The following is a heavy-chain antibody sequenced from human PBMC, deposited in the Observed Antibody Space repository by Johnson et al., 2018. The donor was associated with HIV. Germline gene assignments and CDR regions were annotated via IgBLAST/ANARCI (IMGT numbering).Heavy chain of an antibody. CDR1: GFTFSTHW. V-gene: IGHV3-7*05. Sequence: VQLVESGGGLVQPGGSLRLSCAASGFTFSTHWMTLVRQAPGKGLEWVASLRQDGGEKYYVDSVKGRFTISRDNAKNSLYLQMNSLRAEDTAVYYCARSQGSGEGAFDIWGPGTLVTISS. CDR2: LRQDGGEK. J-gene: IGHJ3*02. D-gene: IGHD2-21*01. CDR3: ARSQGSGEGAFDI.